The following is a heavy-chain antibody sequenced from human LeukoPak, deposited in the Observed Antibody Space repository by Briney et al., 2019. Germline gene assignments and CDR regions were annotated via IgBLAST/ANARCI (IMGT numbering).Heavy chain of an antibody. CDR3: ARGWNYVQAFDI. CDR2: IYYSGST. CDR1: GGSISSYY. D-gene: IGHD1-7*01. Sequence: SETLSLTCTVSGGSISSYYWSWIRQPPGKGLEWIGYIYYSGSTNYNPSPKSRVTISVDTSKNQFSLKLSSVTAADTAVYYCARGWNYVQAFDIWGQGTMVTVSS. V-gene: IGHV4-59*01. J-gene: IGHJ3*02.